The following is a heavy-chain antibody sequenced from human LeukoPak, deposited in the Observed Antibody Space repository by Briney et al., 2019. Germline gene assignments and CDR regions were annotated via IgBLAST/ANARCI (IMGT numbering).Heavy chain of an antibody. J-gene: IGHJ5*02. CDR2: IYTSGST. V-gene: IGHV4-4*09. Sequence: SETLSLTCTVSGGSISSYYWGWIRQPPGKGLEWIGYIYTSGSTNYNPSLKSLVTISVDTSKNQFSLKLSSVTAADTAVYFCARLPEGGYATSLGWLDPWGQGTRVTVSS. CDR3: ARLPEGGYATSLGWLDP. D-gene: IGHD5-24*01. CDR1: GGSISSYY.